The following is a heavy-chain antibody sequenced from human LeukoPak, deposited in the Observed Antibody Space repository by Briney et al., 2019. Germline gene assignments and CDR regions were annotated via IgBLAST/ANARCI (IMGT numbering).Heavy chain of an antibody. V-gene: IGHV1-18*01. CDR3: ARDDVAVAKFDY. Sequence: ASVNVSCTASGYTFTSYGISWVRQAPGQGLEWMGWISAYNGNTNYAQKLQGRVTMTTDTSTSTAYMELRSLRSDDTAVYYCARDDVAVAKFDYWGQGTLVTVSS. CDR1: GYTFTSYG. CDR2: ISAYNGNT. J-gene: IGHJ4*02. D-gene: IGHD6-19*01.